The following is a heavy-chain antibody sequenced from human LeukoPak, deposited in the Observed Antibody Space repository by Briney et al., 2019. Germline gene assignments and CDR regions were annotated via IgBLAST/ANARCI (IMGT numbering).Heavy chain of an antibody. CDR3: VREDTPATANY. CDR2: ISGGGDIT. Sequence: GGSLRLSCAASGFNFANHAMSWVRQTPGKGLEWVSAISGGGDITYYADSVTGRFTISRDNSKDTLFLQMHSLRPGNTAVYYCVREDTPATANYWGQGTLVTISS. V-gene: IGHV3-23*01. J-gene: IGHJ4*02. D-gene: IGHD2-21*02. CDR1: GFNFANHA.